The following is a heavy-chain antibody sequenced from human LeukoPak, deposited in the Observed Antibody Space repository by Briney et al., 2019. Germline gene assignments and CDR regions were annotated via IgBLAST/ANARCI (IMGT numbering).Heavy chain of an antibody. V-gene: IGHV1-18*01. CDR1: GCTFTSYV. CDR3: ARDDSSGWPFDY. CDR2: ISAYNGNT. D-gene: IGHD6-19*01. Sequence: ASVKVSCKASGCTFTSYVISWVRQAPGQGLEWMGWISAYNGNTNYAQKLQGRVTMTTDTSTSTAYMELRSLRSDDTAVYYCARDDSSGWPFDYWGQGTLVTVSS. J-gene: IGHJ4*02.